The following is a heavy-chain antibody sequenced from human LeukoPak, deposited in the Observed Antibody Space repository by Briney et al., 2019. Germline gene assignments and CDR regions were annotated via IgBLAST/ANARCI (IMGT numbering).Heavy chain of an antibody. CDR2: IYASGST. J-gene: IGHJ3*02. D-gene: IGHD3-22*01. V-gene: IGHV4-61*02. Sequence: PSETLSLTCTVSGGSISSGSYYWSWIRQPAGKGLEWIGRIYASGSTNYNPSLKSRVTISVDTSKNQFSLKLSSVTAADTAVYYCARDSGTSYYDSSGYYLDAFDIWGQGTMVTVSS. CDR3: ARDSGTSYYDSSGYYLDAFDI. CDR1: GGSISSGSYY.